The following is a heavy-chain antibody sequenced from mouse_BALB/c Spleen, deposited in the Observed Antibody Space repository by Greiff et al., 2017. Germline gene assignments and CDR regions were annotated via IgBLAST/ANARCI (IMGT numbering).Heavy chain of an antibody. J-gene: IGHJ3*01. CDR3: TKLGRRAWFAY. D-gene: IGHD4-1*01. Sequence: EVNLVDSGGGLVQPGGSMKLSCVASGFTFSSYWMSWVRQSPEKGLEWVAEIKLKSDNYATHYAESVKGKFTISRDDSKSRLYLQMNSLRAEDTGIYYCTKLGRRAWFAYWGQGTLVTVSA. V-gene: IGHV6-6*02. CDR2: IKLKSDNYAT. CDR1: GFTFSSYW.